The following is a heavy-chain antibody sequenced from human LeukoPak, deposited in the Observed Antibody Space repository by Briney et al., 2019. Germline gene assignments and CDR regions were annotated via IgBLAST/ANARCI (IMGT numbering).Heavy chain of an antibody. V-gene: IGHV1-24*01. CDR2: FDPEDGET. CDR1: GYTLTELS. Sequence: ASVKVSCKVSGYTLTELSMHWVRQAPGKGLEWMGGFDPEDGETIYAQKFQGRVTMTEDTSTDTAYMELSSLRSDDTAVYYCARVLSRVATIYSSSLGYWGQGTLVTVSS. J-gene: IGHJ4*02. D-gene: IGHD6-13*01. CDR3: ARVLSRVATIYSSSLGY.